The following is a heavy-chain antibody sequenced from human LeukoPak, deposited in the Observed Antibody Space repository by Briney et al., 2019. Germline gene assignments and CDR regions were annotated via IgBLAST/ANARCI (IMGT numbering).Heavy chain of an antibody. D-gene: IGHD3-10*01. Sequence: GGSLRLSCTASGFTFSRYWMTWVRQAPGKGLEWVANIKEDGSAKYYVDSMKGRFTISRDNAKNSLYLQINSLRAEDTAVYYCAREDASGSYYRSLDYWGQGTLVTVSS. V-gene: IGHV3-7*01. J-gene: IGHJ4*02. CDR2: IKEDGSAK. CDR3: AREDASGSYYRSLDY. CDR1: GFTFSRYW.